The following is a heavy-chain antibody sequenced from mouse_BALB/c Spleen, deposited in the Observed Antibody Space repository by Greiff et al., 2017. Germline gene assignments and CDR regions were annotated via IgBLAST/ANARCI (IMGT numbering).Heavy chain of an antibody. D-gene: IGHD1-1*01. J-gene: IGHJ2*01. CDR1: GYTFTSYT. CDR2: INPSSGYT. V-gene: IGHV1-4*01. Sequence: VQLHQSGAELARPGASVKMSCKASGYTFTSYTMHWVKQRPGQGLEWIGYINPSSGYTNYNQKFKDKATLTADKSSSTAYMQLSSLTSEDSAVYYCARRGLRQYYFDYWGQGTTLTVSA. CDR3: ARRGLRQYYFDY.